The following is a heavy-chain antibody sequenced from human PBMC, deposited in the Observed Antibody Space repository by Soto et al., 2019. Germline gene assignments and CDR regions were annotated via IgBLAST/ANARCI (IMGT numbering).Heavy chain of an antibody. Sequence: VGSLRLSCAASGFTFDDYGMHWVRQAPGKGLEWVSLISFNGGSTFYADSVKGRFTISRDNSKKALYLQMNSLRAEDTAFYYCVRSAAIGGYYYNGMDVWGQGTTVTVSS. V-gene: IGHV3-43D*04. J-gene: IGHJ6*02. CDR2: ISFNGGST. D-gene: IGHD2-2*02. CDR3: VRSAAIGGYYYNGMDV. CDR1: GFTFDDYG.